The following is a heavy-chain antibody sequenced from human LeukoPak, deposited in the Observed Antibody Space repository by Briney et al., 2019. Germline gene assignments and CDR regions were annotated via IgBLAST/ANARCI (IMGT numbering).Heavy chain of an antibody. CDR2: IRGSGGST. J-gene: IGHJ4*02. CDR3: ATSKYSGSY. V-gene: IGHV3-23*01. Sequence: PGGSLRLSCAASGFTFISYAMSWVRQAPGKGLEWVSSIRGSGGSTYYADSMKGRFTISRDNSKNTLYVQMNSLRAEDTAVYYCATSKYSGSYWGQGTLVTVSS. CDR1: GFTFISYA. D-gene: IGHD1-26*01.